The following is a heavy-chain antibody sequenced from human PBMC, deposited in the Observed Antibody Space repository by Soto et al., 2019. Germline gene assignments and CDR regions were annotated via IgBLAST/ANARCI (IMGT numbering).Heavy chain of an antibody. CDR3: VTGSGSTPYYFDY. Sequence: GGSLRLSCAASGFTFSSYAMSWVRQAPGKGPEWVSAISGSGGSTYYADSVKGRFTISRDNSKNTLYLQMNSLRAEDTAVYYCVTGSGSTPYYFDYWGQGTLVTVS. CDR2: ISGSGGST. V-gene: IGHV3-23*01. J-gene: IGHJ4*02. CDR1: GFTFSSYA. D-gene: IGHD3-10*01.